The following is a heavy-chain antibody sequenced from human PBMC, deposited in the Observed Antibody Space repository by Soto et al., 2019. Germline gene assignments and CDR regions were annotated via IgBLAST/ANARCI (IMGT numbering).Heavy chain of an antibody. CDR3: TKSSVHCSGASCFDF. D-gene: IGHD6-19*01. J-gene: IGHJ5*01. Sequence: EVQLLESGGGFIQSGGSLRLSCAASGFTFSSYAMSWVRQAPGKRLEWLSLISGSGANTYYADSVKGRFIVTRDKSKNTVYLQVNSLRADDTALYYCTKSSVHCSGASCFDFWGQGTLVTVSS. CDR2: ISGSGANT. CDR1: GFTFSSYA. V-gene: IGHV3-23*01.